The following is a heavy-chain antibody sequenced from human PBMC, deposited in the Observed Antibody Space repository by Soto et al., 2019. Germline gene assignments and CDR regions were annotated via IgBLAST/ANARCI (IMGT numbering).Heavy chain of an antibody. V-gene: IGHV1-46*01. CDR1: GYTFTSYY. J-gene: IGHJ5*02. D-gene: IGHD1-26*01. CDR2: INPSGGST. Sequence: ASVKVSCKASGYTFTSYYMHWVRQAPGQGLEWMGIINPSGGSTSYAQKFQGRVTMTRDTSTSTVYMELSSLRSEDTAVYYCARDGAHIAGATRSLNWFDPWGQGTLVTVSS. CDR3: ARDGAHIAGATRSLNWFDP.